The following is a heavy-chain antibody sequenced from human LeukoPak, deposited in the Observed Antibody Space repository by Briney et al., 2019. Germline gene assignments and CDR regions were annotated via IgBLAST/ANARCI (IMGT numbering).Heavy chain of an antibody. V-gene: IGHV4-39*07. J-gene: IGHJ4*02. CDR2: INHSGST. Sequence: SETLSLTCTVSGGSISSSSYYWSWIRQPPGKGLEWIGEINHSGSTNYNPSLKSRVTISVDTSKNQFSLKLSSVTAADTAVYYCARGGRGYSGYDPNRPLDYWGQGTLVTVSS. CDR3: ARGGRGYSGYDPNRPLDY. CDR1: GGSISSSSYY. D-gene: IGHD5-12*01.